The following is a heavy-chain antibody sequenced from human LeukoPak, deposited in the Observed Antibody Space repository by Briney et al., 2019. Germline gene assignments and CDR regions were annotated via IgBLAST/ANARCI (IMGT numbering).Heavy chain of an antibody. J-gene: IGHJ4*02. V-gene: IGHV4-4*09. CDR1: GGSISSYY. D-gene: IGHD4-11*01. CDR2: IYTSGST. Sequence: SETLSLTCTVAGGSISSYYWSWIRQPPGKGLEWIGYIYTSGSTNYNPSLKSRVTISVDTSKNQFSLKLSSVTAADTAVYYCARHVSPVTVAVGYWGQGTLVTVSS. CDR3: ARHVSPVTVAVGY.